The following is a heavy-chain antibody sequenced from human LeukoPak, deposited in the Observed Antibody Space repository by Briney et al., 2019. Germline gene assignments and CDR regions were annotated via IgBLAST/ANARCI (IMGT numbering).Heavy chain of an antibody. D-gene: IGHD3-22*01. Sequence: SETLSLTCAVYGGSFSGYYWSWIRQPPGKGLEWIGEVNHSGSTNYNPSPKSRDTISVDTSKNQFSLKLSSVTAADTAVYYCARVSDSSGYYLFDYWGQGTLVTVSS. CDR1: GGSFSGYY. CDR2: VNHSGST. V-gene: IGHV4-34*01. CDR3: ARVSDSSGYYLFDY. J-gene: IGHJ4*02.